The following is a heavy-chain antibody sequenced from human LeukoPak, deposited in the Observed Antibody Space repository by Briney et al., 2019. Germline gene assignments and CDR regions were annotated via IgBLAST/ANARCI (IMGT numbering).Heavy chain of an antibody. CDR1: GGSFSGYY. J-gene: IGHJ4*02. CDR2: INHSGST. D-gene: IGHD4-17*01. Sequence: KSSETLSLTCAVYGGSFSGYYWSWIRQPPGKGLEWIGEINHSGSTNYNPSLKSRVTISVDTSKNQFSLKLSSVTAADTAVYYCARVAYGDYADYWGQGTLVTVSS. CDR3: ARVAYGDYADY. V-gene: IGHV4-34*01.